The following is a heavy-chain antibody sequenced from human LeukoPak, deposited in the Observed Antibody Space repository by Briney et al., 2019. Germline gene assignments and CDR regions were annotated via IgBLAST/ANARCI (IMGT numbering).Heavy chain of an antibody. V-gene: IGHV4-59*08. CDR2: IYYSGST. CDR1: GGSISSYY. J-gene: IGHJ4*02. D-gene: IGHD3-10*01. CDR3: ARHQKELLTSPDLDY. Sequence: SETLSLTCTVSGGSISSYYWSWIRQPPGKGLEWIGYIYYSGSTNYNPSLKSRVTISVDTSKNQFSLKLSSVTATDTAMYYCARHQKELLTSPDLDYWGQGTLVTVSS.